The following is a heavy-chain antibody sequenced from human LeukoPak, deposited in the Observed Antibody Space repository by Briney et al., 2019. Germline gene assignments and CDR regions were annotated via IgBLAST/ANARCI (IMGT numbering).Heavy chain of an antibody. J-gene: IGHJ4*02. Sequence: GGCLRLSCAASGFTFSDYHMSWVRQAPGKGLEWVSAIVGGSTYYTESVKGRFTISRDNAKNTLYLQMNSLRAEDTAVYYCVRDLILVWTPGDDFDYWGQGTLVTVSS. CDR1: GFTFSDYH. CDR3: VRDLILVWTPGDDFDY. V-gene: IGHV3-69-1*01. D-gene: IGHD2-8*01. CDR2: IVGGST.